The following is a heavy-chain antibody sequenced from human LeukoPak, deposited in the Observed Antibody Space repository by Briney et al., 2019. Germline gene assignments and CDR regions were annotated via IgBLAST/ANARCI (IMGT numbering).Heavy chain of an antibody. J-gene: IGHJ3*01. CDR1: GASLAKDMYH. CDR2: IYYDGST. V-gene: IGHV4-39*01. Sequence: PSETLSLTCTVSGASLAKDMYHWGWVRQSPGKGLEWLGTIYYDGSTFYSPSFKSRVTISINASKKQLSLNLASVTAADTAVYYCARRGDAWQILYSLDVWGQGTAVILSS. D-gene: IGHD2-15*01. CDR3: ARRGDAWQILYSLDV.